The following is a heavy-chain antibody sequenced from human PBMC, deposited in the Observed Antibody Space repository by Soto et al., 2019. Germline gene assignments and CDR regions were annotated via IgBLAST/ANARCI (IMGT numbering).Heavy chain of an antibody. CDR2: ISYDGSNK. D-gene: IGHD3-16*01. J-gene: IGHJ4*02. Sequence: PGGSLRLSCAASGFTFSSYGMHWVRQAPGKGLEWVAVISYDGSNKYYADSVKGRFTISRDNSKNTLYLQMNSLRAEDTAVYYCAKDTVRGRGGYYFDYWGQGTLVTI. CDR1: GFTFSSYG. V-gene: IGHV3-30*18. CDR3: AKDTVRGRGGYYFDY.